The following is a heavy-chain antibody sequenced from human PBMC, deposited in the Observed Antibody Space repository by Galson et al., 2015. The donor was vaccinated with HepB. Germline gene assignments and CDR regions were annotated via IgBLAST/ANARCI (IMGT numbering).Heavy chain of an antibody. CDR2: INHSGRT. Sequence: QSPGKGLEWIGEINHSGRTSSNPSLKSRVTITVDTSKNQFSLKVTSVTAADTAVYYCARHGGGGGFYHLYALDVWGQGTTVTVSS. J-gene: IGHJ6*02. CDR3: ARHGGGGGFYHLYALDV. D-gene: IGHD2-15*01. V-gene: IGHV4-34*01.